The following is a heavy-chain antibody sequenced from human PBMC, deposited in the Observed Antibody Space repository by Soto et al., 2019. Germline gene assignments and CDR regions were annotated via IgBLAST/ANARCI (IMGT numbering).Heavy chain of an antibody. D-gene: IGHD2-15*01. CDR1: GFTFSSYD. V-gene: IGHV3-13*01. CDR2: IGTDGDT. J-gene: IGHJ6*03. CDR3: ATSQSVDANYYHCYDLDV. Sequence: EVQLVESGGGLVQPGGSLRLSCAASGFTFSSYDMHWVRQATGKGLEWVSAIGTDGDTYYPGSVKGRLTIFRENANNSLYLQMKSLRGGDTAVYYYATSQSVDANYYHCYDLDVWGKGTTVTVSS.